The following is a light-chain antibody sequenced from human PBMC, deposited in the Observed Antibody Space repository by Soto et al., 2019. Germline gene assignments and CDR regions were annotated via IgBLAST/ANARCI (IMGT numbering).Light chain of an antibody. J-gene: IGKJ1*01. CDR3: QHFGKSLWT. V-gene: IGKV3-20*01. Sequence: EIVMTQSPATLSVSPGERATLSCRASQSVASRNLAWYQQKSGQARRLLIYGASSRAIHTPDRFSGSGSGTDFTLTISGLEPEDFAVYYCQHFGKSLWTFGQGTK. CDR2: GAS. CDR1: QSVASRN.